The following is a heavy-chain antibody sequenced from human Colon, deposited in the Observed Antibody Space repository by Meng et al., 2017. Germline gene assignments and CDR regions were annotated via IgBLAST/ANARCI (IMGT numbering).Heavy chain of an antibody. V-gene: IGHV3-23*01. CDR1: GFTFGRYS. Sequence: LGCWGGLVQPGGVLGLSCSGSGFTFGRYSIAWVRQAPGKGLEWVSYINSNGDSTYYADSVKGRFTISRDNSRNTLYLQMNSLRVEDTAVYYCVKGGWCDDWGQGKLVTVSS. CDR2: INSNGDST. D-gene: IGHD6-19*01. CDR3: VKGGWCDD. J-gene: IGHJ4*02.